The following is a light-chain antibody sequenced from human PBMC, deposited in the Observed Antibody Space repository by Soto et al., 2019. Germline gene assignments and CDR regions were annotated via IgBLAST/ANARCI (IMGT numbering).Light chain of an antibody. Sequence: QSALTQPASVSGSPGQSITISCTGTSSDVGGYNYVSWYQQHPGKAPKLMIYEVSNRPSGVSNRFSGSKSGNTASLTLSGLQAEDEADNYCSSYTSSSTWVFGGGTKLTVL. J-gene: IGLJ3*02. CDR3: SSYTSSSTWV. CDR2: EVS. V-gene: IGLV2-14*01. CDR1: SSDVGGYNY.